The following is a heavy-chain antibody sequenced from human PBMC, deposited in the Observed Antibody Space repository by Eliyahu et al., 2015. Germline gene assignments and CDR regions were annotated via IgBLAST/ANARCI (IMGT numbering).Heavy chain of an antibody. D-gene: IGHD3-10*01. CDR3: ARVVITMVRGVISDYYGMDV. Sequence: QVQLQESGPGLVKPSQTLSLTCTVXGGSXXSGGYYXSWIRXHPGKGLXWIGYIYYSGSTYXNPSLKSRVTISVDTSKNQFSLKLSSVTAADTAVYYCARVVITMVRGVISDYYGMDVWGQGTTVTVSS. CDR1: GGSXXSGGYY. J-gene: IGHJ6*02. CDR2: IYYSGST. V-gene: IGHV4-31*03.